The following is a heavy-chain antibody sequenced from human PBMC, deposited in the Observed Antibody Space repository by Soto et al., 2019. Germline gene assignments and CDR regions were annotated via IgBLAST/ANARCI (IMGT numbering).Heavy chain of an antibody. CDR2: ISAYNGNT. J-gene: IGHJ5*02. CDR3: ARDLEDIVVVPAAMTAFDP. CDR1: GYTFTSYG. V-gene: IGHV1-18*01. Sequence: ASVKVSCKASGYTFTSYGISWVRQAPGQGLEWMGWISAYNGNTNCAQKLQGRVTMTTDTSTSTAYMELRSLRSDDTAVYYCARDLEDIVVVPAAMTAFDPWGQGTLVTVSS. D-gene: IGHD2-2*01.